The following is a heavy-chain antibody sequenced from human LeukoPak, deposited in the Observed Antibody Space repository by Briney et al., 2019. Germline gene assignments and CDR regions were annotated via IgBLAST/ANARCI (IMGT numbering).Heavy chain of an antibody. CDR2: IYHIGST. D-gene: IGHD3-10*01. Sequence: PSETLSLTCGVSGFSISRSYYWAWIRQPPGKGLEWIGTIYHIGSTYYSPSLGSRVTTSVDTSKNEFSLNLKSVTAADTAVYYCARAGWIITSGIDYWGQGALVTVSS. CDR1: GFSISRSYY. J-gene: IGHJ4*02. V-gene: IGHV4-38-2*01. CDR3: ARAGWIITSGIDY.